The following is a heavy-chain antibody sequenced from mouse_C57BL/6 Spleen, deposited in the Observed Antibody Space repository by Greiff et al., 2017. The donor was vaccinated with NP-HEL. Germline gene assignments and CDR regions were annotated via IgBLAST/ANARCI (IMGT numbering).Heavy chain of an antibody. J-gene: IGHJ1*03. CDR3: ARGGYDGYLHWYFDV. V-gene: IGHV1-52*01. CDR1: GYTFTSYW. CDR2: IDPSDSET. Sequence: QVQLQQPGAELVRPGSSVKLSCKASGYTFTSYWMHWVKQRPIQGLEWIGNIDPSDSETHYNQKFKDKATLTVDKSSSTAYMQLSSLTSEDSAVYYCARGGYDGYLHWYFDVWGTGTTVTVSS. D-gene: IGHD2-3*01.